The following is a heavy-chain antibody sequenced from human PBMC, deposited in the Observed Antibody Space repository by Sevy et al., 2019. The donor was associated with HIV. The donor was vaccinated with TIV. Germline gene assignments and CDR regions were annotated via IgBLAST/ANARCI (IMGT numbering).Heavy chain of an antibody. V-gene: IGHV4-39*01. CDR2: IFYTGRT. J-gene: IGHJ5*02. CDR3: ASGVPPAGFDP. Sequence: LSLTCTVSGGSISSRSYYWGWIRQPPGKGLEWIGSIFYTGRTYYNPSLKSRVTISVDTSKNQFSLKLSSVTATDTAVYYCASGVPPAGFDPWGQGTLVTVSS. CDR1: GGSISSRSYY. D-gene: IGHD2-2*01.